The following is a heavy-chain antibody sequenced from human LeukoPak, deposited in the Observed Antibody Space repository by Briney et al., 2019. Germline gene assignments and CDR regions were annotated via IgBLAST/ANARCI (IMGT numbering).Heavy chain of an antibody. D-gene: IGHD3-10*01. Sequence: GGSLRLSCAASGFTLSDYYMSWIRQAPGKGLEWVSYISSSGSTIYYADSVKGRFTISRDNAKNSLYLQMNSLRAEDPAVYYCASGTPMVRGVVRALFDYWGQGTLVTVSS. CDR1: GFTLSDYY. CDR2: ISSSGSTI. V-gene: IGHV3-11*01. CDR3: ASGTPMVRGVVRALFDY. J-gene: IGHJ4*02.